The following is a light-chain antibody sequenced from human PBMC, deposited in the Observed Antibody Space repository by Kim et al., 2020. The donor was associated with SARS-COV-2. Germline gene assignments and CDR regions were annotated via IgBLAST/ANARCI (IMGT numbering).Light chain of an antibody. J-gene: IGKJ4*01. V-gene: IGKV1-9*01. CDR1: RGISSF. Sequence: DIQLNQSPSFLSASVGGRVTITCRASRGISSFLTWYQQKPGKAPKLLIYSASTLQSGVPSRFSGSGSGTEFTLTISSLQPEDFATYYCQQHNSYPTTFGRGTQVEIK. CDR3: QQHNSYPTT. CDR2: SAS.